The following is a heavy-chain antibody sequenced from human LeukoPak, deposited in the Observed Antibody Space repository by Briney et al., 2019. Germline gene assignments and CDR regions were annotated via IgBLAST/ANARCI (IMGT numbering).Heavy chain of an antibody. J-gene: IGHJ3*01. CDR1: EFTFSSHQ. Sequence: PGGSLRLSCAASEFTFSSHQMSWVRQAPGKGLEWVAKITQDGSEKYYMDSVKGRFIISRDNGKNSLNLQMNSLRVEDTAVYYCAGDWRQDNAFDLWGQGTMVTVSS. V-gene: IGHV3-7*01. CDR2: ITQDGSEK. D-gene: IGHD2-15*01. CDR3: AGDWRQDNAFDL.